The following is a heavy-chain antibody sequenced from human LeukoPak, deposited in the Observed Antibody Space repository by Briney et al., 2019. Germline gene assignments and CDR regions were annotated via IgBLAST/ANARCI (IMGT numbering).Heavy chain of an antibody. CDR2: ISGSGGST. Sequence: PGGSLRLSCAASGFTFSSYWMSWVRQAPGKGLEWVSAISGSGGSTYYADSVKGRFTISRDNSKNTLYLQMNSLRAEGTAVYYCAKDRSLWFGELSPFDYWGQGTLVTVSS. V-gene: IGHV3-23*01. D-gene: IGHD3-10*01. CDR1: GFTFSSYW. CDR3: AKDRSLWFGELSPFDY. J-gene: IGHJ4*02.